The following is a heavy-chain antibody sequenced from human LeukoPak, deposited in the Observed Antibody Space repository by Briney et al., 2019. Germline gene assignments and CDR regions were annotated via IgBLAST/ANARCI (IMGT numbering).Heavy chain of an antibody. CDR1: GGSINSNSNY. Sequence: PSETPSLTCTVSGGSINSNSNYWGWIRQPPGKGPEWIGSISYSGNPYYRSSLKSRVTISVDTSKNQFSLKLTSMTAEDTAVYYCARHSFEVATLTPFDSWGQGTLVTVSS. J-gene: IGHJ4*02. CDR2: ISYSGNP. V-gene: IGHV4-39*01. D-gene: IGHD5-12*01. CDR3: ARHSFEVATLTPFDS.